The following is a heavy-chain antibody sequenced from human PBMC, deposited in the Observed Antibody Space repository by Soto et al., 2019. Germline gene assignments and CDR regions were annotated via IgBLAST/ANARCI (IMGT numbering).Heavy chain of an antibody. V-gene: IGHV3-30*18. J-gene: IGHJ4*02. CDR3: AKDGRAGHSSSWYLDY. CDR1: GFTFSSYG. CDR2: ISYDGSNK. Sequence: QVQLVESGGGVVQPGRSLRLSCAASGFTFSSYGMHWVRQAPGKGLEWVAVISYDGSNKYYADSVKGRFTISRDNSKNTLYLQMNSVRAEDTAVYYCAKDGRAGHSSSWYLDYWGQGTLDTVSS. D-gene: IGHD6-13*01.